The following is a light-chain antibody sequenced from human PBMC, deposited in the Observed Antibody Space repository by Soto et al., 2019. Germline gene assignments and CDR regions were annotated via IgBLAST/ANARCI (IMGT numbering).Light chain of an antibody. CDR1: SSDVGGYNY. J-gene: IGLJ1*01. Sequence: QSALTQPASVSGSPGQSITISCTGTSSDVGGYNYVSWYQQHPGKAPKLMISGVSNRPSGVSNRFSGSKSGNTASLTISGLQTEDEADYYCISYTTSVTYVFGTGTKVTV. V-gene: IGLV2-14*01. CDR3: ISYTTSVTYV. CDR2: GVS.